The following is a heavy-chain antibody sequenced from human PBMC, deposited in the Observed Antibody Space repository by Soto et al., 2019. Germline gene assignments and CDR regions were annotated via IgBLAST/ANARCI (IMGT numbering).Heavy chain of an antibody. D-gene: IGHD6-13*01. Sequence: QVQLVQSGAEVKKPGASVKVSCKASGYTFTSYDINWVRQATGQGLEWMGWMNPNSGNTGYAQKFQGRVTMTRNTPISNAYMELSSLRSEDTAVYYCARAIAAAVYYYYYGMDVWGQGTTVTVSS. CDR1: GYTFTSYD. CDR2: MNPNSGNT. CDR3: ARAIAAAVYYYYYGMDV. J-gene: IGHJ6*02. V-gene: IGHV1-8*01.